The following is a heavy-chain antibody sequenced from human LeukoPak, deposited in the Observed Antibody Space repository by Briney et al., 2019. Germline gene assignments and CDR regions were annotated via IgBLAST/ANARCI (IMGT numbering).Heavy chain of an antibody. Sequence: ASVKVSCKASGYTFTGYYMHWVRQAPGQGLEWMGWINPNSGGTNYAQKFQGRVTMTRDTSISTAYMELSRLRSDDTAVYYCARDPYCSSTSCYPPDYWGQGTLVTVSS. CDR3: ARDPYCSSTSCYPPDY. V-gene: IGHV1-2*02. CDR1: GYTFTGYY. D-gene: IGHD2-2*01. J-gene: IGHJ4*02. CDR2: INPNSGGT.